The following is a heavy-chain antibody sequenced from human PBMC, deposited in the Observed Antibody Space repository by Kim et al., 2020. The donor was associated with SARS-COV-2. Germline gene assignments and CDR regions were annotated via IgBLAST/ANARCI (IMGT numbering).Heavy chain of an antibody. V-gene: IGHV4-38-2*02. CDR3: ARVIRGGIFYYGSGSYNNWFDP. J-gene: IGHJ5*02. CDR1: GYSISSGYY. D-gene: IGHD3-10*01. Sequence: SETLSLTCTVSGYSISSGYYWGWIRQPPGKGLEWIRSIYHSGSTYYKPSLKSRVTISVDTSKNQFSLKLSSVTAADTAVYYCARVIRGGIFYYGSGSYNNWFDPWGQGTLVTVSS. CDR2: IYHSGST.